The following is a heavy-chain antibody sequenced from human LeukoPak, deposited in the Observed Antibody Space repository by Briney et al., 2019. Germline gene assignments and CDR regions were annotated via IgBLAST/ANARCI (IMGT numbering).Heavy chain of an antibody. V-gene: IGHV3-53*01. CDR3: ARDRRRLRGMNGDGDASHI. J-gene: IGHJ3*02. D-gene: IGHD1-1*01. CDR1: GFSVRSNY. CDR2: IYSDGSI. Sequence: PGGSQRLSCAASGFSVRSNYISWVRQAPGKGLEWVSMIYSDGSIFHADSVKGRFTMSRDNSRNTLDLQMNSLRVEDTAVYFCARDRRRLRGMNGDGDASHIWGQGTMVTVSS.